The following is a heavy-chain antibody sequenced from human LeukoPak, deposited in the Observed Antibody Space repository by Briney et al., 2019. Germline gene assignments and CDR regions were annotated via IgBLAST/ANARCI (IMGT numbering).Heavy chain of an antibody. Sequence: GGSLRLSCAASGFTFSDHYMDWVRQAPGKGLEWVGRTRNKANSYTTEYAASVKGRFTISRDDSKNSLYLQMNSLKTEDTAVYYCASIYSYGSSDAFDIWGQGTMVTVSS. D-gene: IGHD5-18*01. CDR3: ASIYSYGSSDAFDI. J-gene: IGHJ3*02. CDR1: GFTFSDHY. V-gene: IGHV3-72*01. CDR2: TRNKANSYTT.